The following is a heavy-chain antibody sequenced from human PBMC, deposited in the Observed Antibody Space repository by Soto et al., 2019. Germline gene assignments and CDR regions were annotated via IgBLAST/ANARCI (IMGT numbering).Heavy chain of an antibody. D-gene: IGHD3-22*01. CDR2: ISYDGSNK. J-gene: IGHJ4*02. CDR3: AREAYYYVISGYYEY. V-gene: IGHV3-30-3*01. CDR1: GFTFSSYA. Sequence: QVQLVESGGGVVQPGRSLRLSCAASGFTFSSYAMHWVRQAPGKGLEWVAVISYDGSNKYYADSVKGRFTISRDNSKNTLYLQMNGLRAEDTAVYYCAREAYYYVISGYYEYWGQGTLVTVSS.